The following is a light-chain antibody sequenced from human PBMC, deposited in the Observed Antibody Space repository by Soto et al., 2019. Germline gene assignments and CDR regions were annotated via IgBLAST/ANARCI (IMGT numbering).Light chain of an antibody. J-gene: IGKJ1*01. Sequence: EIVLAQSPATLSLSPGERATLSCRASQSVSSNSLAWYQQKPGQAPRLLIYGASTRATGIPDRFSGSGSGTYFTLTISRLEAEDFAVYHCQQYISTPWSFGQGTKVEIK. CDR2: GAS. CDR1: QSVSSNS. V-gene: IGKV3-20*01. CDR3: QQYISTPWS.